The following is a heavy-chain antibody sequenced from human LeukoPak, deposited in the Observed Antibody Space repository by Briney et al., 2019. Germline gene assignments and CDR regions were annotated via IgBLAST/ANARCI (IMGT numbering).Heavy chain of an antibody. CDR2: INHSGST. D-gene: IGHD4-11*01. J-gene: IGHJ4*02. CDR1: GGSISSSSYY. V-gene: IGHV4-39*07. CDR3: ARGYSNWDY. Sequence: SETLSLTCTVSGGSISSSSYYWGWIRQPPGKGLEWIGEINHSGSTNYNPSLKSRVTISVDTSKNQFSLKLSSVTAADTAVYYCARGYSNWDYWGQGTLVTVSS.